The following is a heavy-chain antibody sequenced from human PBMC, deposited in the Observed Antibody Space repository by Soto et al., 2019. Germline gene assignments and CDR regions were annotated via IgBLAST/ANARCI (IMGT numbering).Heavy chain of an antibody. V-gene: IGHV1-69*13. Sequence: ASVKVSCKASGGTFSSYAISWVRQAPGQGLEWMGGIIPIFGTANYAQKFQGRVTITADESTSTAYMELSRLRSEDTAVYYCAREALPNYDFWSGQEYYYYGMDVWGQGTTVTDSS. CDR1: GGTFSSYA. CDR2: IIPIFGTA. J-gene: IGHJ6*01. D-gene: IGHD3-3*01. CDR3: AREALPNYDFWSGQEYYYYGMDV.